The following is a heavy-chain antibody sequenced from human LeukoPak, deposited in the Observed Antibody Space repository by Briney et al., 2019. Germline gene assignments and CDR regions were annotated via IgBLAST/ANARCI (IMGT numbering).Heavy chain of an antibody. CDR2: MNPNSGNT. CDR1: GYTFTSYD. J-gene: IGHJ6*03. V-gene: IGHV1-8*03. Sequence: ASVKVSCKASGYTFTSYDINWVRQATGQGLEWMGWMNPNSGNTGYAQKFQGRVTITRNTSISTAYMELSSLRSEDTAVYYCARVPRAGYNSPYYYYMDVWGKGATVTVSS. CDR3: ARVPRAGYNSPYYYYMDV. D-gene: IGHD5-24*01.